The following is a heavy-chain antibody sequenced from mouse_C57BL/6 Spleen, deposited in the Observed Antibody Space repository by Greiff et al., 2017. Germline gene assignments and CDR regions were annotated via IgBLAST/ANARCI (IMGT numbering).Heavy chain of an antibody. D-gene: IGHD2-2*01. V-gene: IGHV1-50*01. CDR1: GYTFTSYW. CDR3: ARGGYEKAWFAY. J-gene: IGHJ3*01. CDR2: IDPSDSYT. Sequence: VQLQQPGAELVKPGASVKLSCKASGYTFTSYWMQWVKQRPGQGLEWIGEIDPSDSYTNYNQKFKGKATLTVDTSSSTAYMQLSSLTSEDSAVYYCARGGYEKAWFAYWGQGTLVTVSA.